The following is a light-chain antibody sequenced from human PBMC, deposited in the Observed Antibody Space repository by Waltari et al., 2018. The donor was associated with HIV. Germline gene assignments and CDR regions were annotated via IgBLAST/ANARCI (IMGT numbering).Light chain of an antibody. CDR2: GAS. CDR3: QHYDTSSYT. CDR1: QSLSSTY. J-gene: IGKJ2*01. V-gene: IGKV3-20*01. Sequence: EVVLTQSPDTLSFSPGEKGTLSCTASQSLSSTYLAWYQQKPGQAPRLLIYGASNRASGVPDRFSGSGSRTYFTLTISRLEPEDFAVYYCQHYDTSSYTFGQGT.